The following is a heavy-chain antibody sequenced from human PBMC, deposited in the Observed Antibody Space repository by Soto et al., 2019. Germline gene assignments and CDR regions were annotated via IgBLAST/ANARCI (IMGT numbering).Heavy chain of an antibody. Sequence: PGGSLRLSCAASGFTFSSYAMGWVRQAPGKGLEWVSAISGSGGSTYYADSVKGRFTISRDNSKNTLYLQMNSLRAEDTAVYYCAKVPAYDYIWGSYLSFDYWGQGTLVTVSS. J-gene: IGHJ4*02. V-gene: IGHV3-23*01. CDR3: AKVPAYDYIWGSYLSFDY. D-gene: IGHD3-16*01. CDR2: ISGSGGST. CDR1: GFTFSSYA.